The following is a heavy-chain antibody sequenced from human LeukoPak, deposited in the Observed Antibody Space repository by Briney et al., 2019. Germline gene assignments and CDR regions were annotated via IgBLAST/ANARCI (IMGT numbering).Heavy chain of an antibody. J-gene: IGHJ4*02. V-gene: IGHV3-43*01. CDR2: ISRDGSTP. D-gene: IGHD3-16*01. Sequence: GESLKISCVASGFIFDDSLMHWVRQAPGKGLEWVSLISRDGSTPYYADSVKGRFTISRDNSKNSLFLQMNSLTTEDTAVYFCARDIRGNCFDSWGQGTLVTVSS. CDR1: GFIFDDSL. CDR3: ARDIRGNCFDS.